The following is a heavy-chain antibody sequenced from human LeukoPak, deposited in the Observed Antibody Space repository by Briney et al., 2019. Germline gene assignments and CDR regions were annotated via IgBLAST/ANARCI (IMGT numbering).Heavy chain of an antibody. V-gene: IGHV3-7*01. CDR3: ARDQISEPVLRYFDWLQNRYYYYGMDV. CDR1: GFIIRTYW. J-gene: IGHJ6*02. CDR2: IGEDESET. Sequence: QSGGSLRLSCAASGFIIRTYWMTWVRQAPGKGLEWVANIGEDESETNYVDSVKGRFTISRDNAKNSLYLQMDSLRAEDTAVYYCARDQISEPVLRYFDWLQNRYYYYGMDVWGQGTTVTVSS. D-gene: IGHD3-9*01.